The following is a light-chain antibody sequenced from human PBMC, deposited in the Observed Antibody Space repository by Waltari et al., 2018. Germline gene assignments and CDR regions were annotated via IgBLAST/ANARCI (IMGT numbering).Light chain of an antibody. CDR2: VAS. J-gene: IGKJ1*01. CDR3: QKYGSLPAT. Sequence: EIMLTQSPGTLSLSPGERATLSCRASQSISKYLAGYQKKPGQAPRLLIYVASIRATGITDRLSGSGSGTDFSRTISRLEPEDSAVYYCQKYGSLPATFGRGTKVEIK. CDR1: QSISKY. V-gene: IGKV3-20*01.